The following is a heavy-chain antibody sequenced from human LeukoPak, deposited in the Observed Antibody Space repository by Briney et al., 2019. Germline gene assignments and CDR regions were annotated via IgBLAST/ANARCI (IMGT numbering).Heavy chain of an antibody. CDR3: AREVRNWTPGVYYYYMDV. D-gene: IGHD1-1*01. V-gene: IGHV5-51*01. CDR1: GYIFTSYW. J-gene: IGHJ6*03. Sequence: GESLKISCKGSGYIFTSYWIGWVRQMPGKGLEWMGIIYPGDSDTRYSPSFQGQVTISADKSISTAYLQWSSLKASDTAMYYCAREVRNWTPGVYYYYMDVWGKGTTVTVSS. CDR2: IYPGDSDT.